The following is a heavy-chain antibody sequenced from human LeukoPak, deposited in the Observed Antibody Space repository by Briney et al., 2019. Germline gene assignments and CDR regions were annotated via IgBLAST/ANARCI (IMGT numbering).Heavy chain of an antibody. Sequence: SQTLSLTCAISGDSVSSNSAAWNWIRQSPSRGLEWLGMTYYRSKWYNDYAVSVKSRITINPDTSKNQFSLQLNSVTPEDTAVYYCARDGSSSSSVGDYFDYWGQGTLVTVSS. CDR2: TYYRSKWYN. CDR3: ARDGSSSSSVGDYFDY. J-gene: IGHJ4*02. V-gene: IGHV6-1*01. D-gene: IGHD6-6*01. CDR1: GDSVSSNSAA.